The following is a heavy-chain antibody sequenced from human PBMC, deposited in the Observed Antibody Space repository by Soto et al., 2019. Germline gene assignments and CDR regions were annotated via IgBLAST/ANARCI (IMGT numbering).Heavy chain of an antibody. J-gene: IGHJ3*02. CDR3: ARVVGSSGWYYGSFDI. D-gene: IGHD6-19*01. Sequence: SETLSLTCAVYGGSFSGSYWNWIRQPPGKGLEWIGEINQSGSTNYNPSLKSRVTISVDTSKNQFSLKLSSVTAADSAVYYCARVVGSSGWYYGSFDIWGQGTMVTVSS. V-gene: IGHV4-34*01. CDR1: GGSFSGSY. CDR2: INQSGST.